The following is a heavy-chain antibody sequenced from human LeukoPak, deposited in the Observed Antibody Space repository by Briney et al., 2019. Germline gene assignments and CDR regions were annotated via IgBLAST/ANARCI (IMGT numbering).Heavy chain of an antibody. J-gene: IGHJ3*02. CDR2: ISTFNTYT. V-gene: IGHV1-18*01. D-gene: IGHD3-22*01. Sequence: ASVKVSCKASGYTFTIYGISWVRQAPGQGLEWMGWISTFNTYTAYAQKFQGRVTMTTDTSTSTAYMELRSLRSDDTAVYYCARESSLSGYSSDAFDIWGQGTMVTVSS. CDR3: ARESSLSGYSSDAFDI. CDR1: GYTFTIYG.